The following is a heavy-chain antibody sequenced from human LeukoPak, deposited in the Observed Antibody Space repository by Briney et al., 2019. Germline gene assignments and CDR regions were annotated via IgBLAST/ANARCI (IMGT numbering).Heavy chain of an antibody. CDR2: INAGNGNT. Sequence: ASVKVSCKASGYTFTSYAMNWVRQAPGQRLEWMGWINAGNGNTKYSQKFQGRVTITRDTSASTAYMELSSLRSEDTAVYYCARVRLGELSFDYWGQGTLVTVSS. CDR3: ARVRLGELSFDY. J-gene: IGHJ4*02. V-gene: IGHV1-3*01. CDR1: GYTFTSYA. D-gene: IGHD3-16*02.